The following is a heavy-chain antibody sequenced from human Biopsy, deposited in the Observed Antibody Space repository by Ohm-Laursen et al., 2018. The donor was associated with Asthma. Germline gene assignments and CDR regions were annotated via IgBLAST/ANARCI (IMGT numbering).Heavy chain of an antibody. CDR2: LIPVLGTA. D-gene: IGHD5-12*01. V-gene: IGHV1-69*13. J-gene: IGHJ6*02. CDR1: GDSLGSFINYA. Sequence: SVKASCKASGDSLGSFINYAISWVRQAPRQGLEWMGGLIPVLGTADYAPMFEGRVTITADESTSTAYLELTSLRFEDTAVYYCARGYSGTDRIVYYYSGMEVWGQGTTVTVSS. CDR3: ARGYSGTDRIVYYYSGMEV.